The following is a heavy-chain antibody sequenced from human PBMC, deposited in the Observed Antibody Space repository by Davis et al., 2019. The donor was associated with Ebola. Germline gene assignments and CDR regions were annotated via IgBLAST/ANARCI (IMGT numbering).Heavy chain of an antibody. J-gene: IGHJ4*02. D-gene: IGHD1-26*01. CDR1: GGSISSSSYY. CDR3: ARRLRIGAFDY. Sequence: SETLSLTCTVSGGSISSSSYYWGWIRQPPGKGLEWIGSIYYSGSTYYNPSLKSRVTISVDTSKNQFSLKLSSVTAADTAVYYCARRLRIGAFDYWGQGTLVTVSS. V-gene: IGHV4-39*01. CDR2: IYYSGST.